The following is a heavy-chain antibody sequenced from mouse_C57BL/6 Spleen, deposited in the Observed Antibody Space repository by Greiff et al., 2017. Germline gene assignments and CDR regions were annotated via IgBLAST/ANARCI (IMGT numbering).Heavy chain of an antibody. CDR1: GFTFSSYG. Sequence: EVQVVESGGDLVKPGGSLKLSCAASGFTFSSYGMSWVRQTPDKRLEWVATISSGGSYTYYPDSVKGRFTISRDNAKNTLYLQMSSLKSEDTAMYYGARHTTVDYYAMDYWGQGTSVTVSS. V-gene: IGHV5-6*01. CDR2: ISSGGSYT. J-gene: IGHJ4*01. CDR3: ARHTTVDYYAMDY. D-gene: IGHD1-1*01.